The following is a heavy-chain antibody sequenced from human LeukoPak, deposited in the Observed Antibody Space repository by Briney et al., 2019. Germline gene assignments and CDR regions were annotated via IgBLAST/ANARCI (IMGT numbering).Heavy chain of an antibody. Sequence: GGSLRLSCAASGFTFSSYGMHWVRQAPGKGLEWVAVIWYGGSNKYYADSVKGRFTISRDNSKNTLYLQMNSLRAEDTAVYYCAKDNSTWNYFDYWGQGTLVTVSS. D-gene: IGHD5/OR15-5a*01. CDR1: GFTFSSYG. J-gene: IGHJ4*02. V-gene: IGHV3-30*02. CDR3: AKDNSTWNYFDY. CDR2: IWYGGSNK.